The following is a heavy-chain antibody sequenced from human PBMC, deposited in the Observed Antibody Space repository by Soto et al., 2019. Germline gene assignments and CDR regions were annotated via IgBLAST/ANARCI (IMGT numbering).Heavy chain of an antibody. CDR1: GGSISSGGYY. Sequence: QVQLQESGPGLVKPSQTLSLTCTVSGGSISSGGYYWSWIRQHPGKGLEWIGYIYYSGSTYYNPSLMGRVTMTVDTSKNQCSLKPSSVAAADTAVDYCAREPPPAAAGAYYFDYWGQGTLVTVSS. D-gene: IGHD6-13*01. CDR2: IYYSGST. CDR3: AREPPPAAAGAYYFDY. V-gene: IGHV4-31*03. J-gene: IGHJ4*02.